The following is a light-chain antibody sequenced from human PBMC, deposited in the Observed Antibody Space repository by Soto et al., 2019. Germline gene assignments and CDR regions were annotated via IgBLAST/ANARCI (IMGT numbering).Light chain of an antibody. CDR2: DAS. Sequence: DIQMTQSPSTLSASVGDRVTITCRASQSISSWLAWYQQKPGKAPKLLIYDASSLESGVPSRFSRSGSGTEFTLTISSLQPDDFVTYYGQQYNSYLYTFGQGTKLEIK. V-gene: IGKV1-5*01. CDR3: QQYNSYLYT. J-gene: IGKJ2*01. CDR1: QSISSW.